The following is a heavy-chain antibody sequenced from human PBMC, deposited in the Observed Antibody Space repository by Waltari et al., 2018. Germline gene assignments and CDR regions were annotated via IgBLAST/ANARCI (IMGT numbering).Heavy chain of an antibody. D-gene: IGHD3-10*01. CDR3: ARTSASGGY. CDR1: GDSIPGHD. Sequence: QVQLRESGPGVLKPSETLSLICVVSGDSIPGHDYSWVRQSPGKGLEWIGCINGRQVYHYTYNPSLRSRLNISLNTSNHQFTLKMTSVTAADSAVYFCARTSASGGYWGPGTVVTVSS. V-gene: IGHV4-4*09. J-gene: IGHJ4*02. CDR2: INGRQVYHY.